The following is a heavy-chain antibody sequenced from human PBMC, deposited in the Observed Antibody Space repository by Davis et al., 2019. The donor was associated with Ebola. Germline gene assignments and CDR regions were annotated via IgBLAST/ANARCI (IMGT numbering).Heavy chain of an antibody. CDR2: VNAGSGDR. J-gene: IGHJ6*02. D-gene: IGHD1-7*01. CDR3: ARRQPGTTYGMDV. V-gene: IGHV1-3*01. CDR1: GFTFTNYA. Sequence: ASVKVSCKASGFTFTNYAIHWVRQAPGQGLEWIGWVNAGSGDRKSSQKFQGRVTITRDTSASTAYMDLSSLTSEDTAVYYCARRQPGTTYGMDVWGQGTLVTVSS.